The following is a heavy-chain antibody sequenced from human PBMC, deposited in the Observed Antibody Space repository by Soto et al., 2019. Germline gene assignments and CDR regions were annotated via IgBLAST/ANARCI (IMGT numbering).Heavy chain of an antibody. CDR3: ARHEDGYSSSPGNY. CDR2: IYPGDSDT. V-gene: IGHV5-51*01. Sequence: GESLKISCKGSGYSFTSYWIGGGRQMPGKGLEWMGIIYPGDSDTRYSPSFQGQVTISADKSISTAYMQWSSLKASDTAMYYCARHEDGYSSSPGNYWGQGTLVTVSS. CDR1: GYSFTSYW. D-gene: IGHD6-13*01. J-gene: IGHJ4*02.